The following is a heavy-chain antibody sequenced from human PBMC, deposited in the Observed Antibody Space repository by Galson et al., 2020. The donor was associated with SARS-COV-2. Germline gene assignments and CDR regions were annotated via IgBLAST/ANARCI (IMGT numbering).Heavy chain of an antibody. CDR3: VRQRGYCSGGSCYVYWYFDV. CDR1: GASIRGSSYY. CDR2: IHDSGTT. J-gene: IGHJ2*01. Sequence: SETLSLTCTVSGASIRGSSYYSGWIRQSPGTGLEWIGSIHDSGTTYYNPSLKSRVTISVDTSNSQFSLKLSSVTAADTAVFYCVRQRGYCSGGSCYVYWYFDVWGRGTLVTVSS. V-gene: IGHV4-39*01. D-gene: IGHD2-15*01.